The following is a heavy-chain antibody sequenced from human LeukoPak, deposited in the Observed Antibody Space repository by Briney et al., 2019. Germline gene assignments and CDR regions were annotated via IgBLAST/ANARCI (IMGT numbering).Heavy chain of an antibody. CDR1: GFSFSTSS. Sequence: GGSLRLSCAASGFSFSTSSMNWVRQARGKGLEWISYISSSSRAIYYADSVKGGFATSRENAKNSLYLQMNSLRAEDTAIYYCARENWDLVAVPMDVWGKGNTVIVSS. V-gene: IGHV3-48*01. J-gene: IGHJ6*04. D-gene: IGHD1-26*01. CDR3: ARENWDLVAVPMDV. CDR2: ISSSSRAI.